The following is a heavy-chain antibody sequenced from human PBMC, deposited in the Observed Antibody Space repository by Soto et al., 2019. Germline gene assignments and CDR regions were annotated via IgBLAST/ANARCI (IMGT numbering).Heavy chain of an antibody. CDR2: INTDGSST. J-gene: IGHJ4*02. V-gene: IGHV3-74*01. CDR3: ARGYYGDYDY. Sequence: EVQLVESGGGLVQPGGSLRLSCAASRFTFSSYWMHWVRQAPGKGLVWVSRINTDGSSTTYADSVKGRFTISRDNAKNPLYLQMNSLRAEDTDVYYCARGYYGDYDYWGQGTLVTVSS. D-gene: IGHD4-17*01. CDR1: RFTFSSYW.